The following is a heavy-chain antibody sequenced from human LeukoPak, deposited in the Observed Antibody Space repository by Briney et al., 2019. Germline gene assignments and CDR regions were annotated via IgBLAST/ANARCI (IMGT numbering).Heavy chain of an antibody. V-gene: IGHV4-59*10. Sequence: SETVSLTCAVSGDSISSYYWSWIRQPPGKGLEWIGRIYTSGTTNYNPSLKRRVTMSIDTSKNQFYMNLTSVTDAGTAVYYCACGSTRGYVGWFDRWGQGTLVSVSS. J-gene: IGHJ5*02. CDR1: GDSISSYY. CDR3: ACGSTRGYVGWFDR. CDR2: IYTSGTT. D-gene: IGHD3-22*01.